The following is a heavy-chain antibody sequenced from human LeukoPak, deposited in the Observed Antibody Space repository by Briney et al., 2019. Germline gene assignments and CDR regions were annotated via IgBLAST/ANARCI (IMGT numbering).Heavy chain of an antibody. D-gene: IGHD1-1*01. Sequence: SETLSLTCTVSGGSISSGDYSWSWIRQPPGKGLEWIGYIYYSGSTDYNPSLKSRVTISVDTSKNQFSLKLSSVTAADTAVYYCARVGSGTTGAYYYYGMDVWGKGTTVTVSS. CDR1: GGSISSGDYS. V-gene: IGHV4-30-4*02. CDR2: IYYSGST. CDR3: ARVGSGTTGAYYYYGMDV. J-gene: IGHJ6*04.